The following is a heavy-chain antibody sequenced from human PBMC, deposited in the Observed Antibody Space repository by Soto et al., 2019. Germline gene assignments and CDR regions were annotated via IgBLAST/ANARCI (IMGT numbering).Heavy chain of an antibody. CDR1: GVNFSSST. CDR3: AKETYYYYGMDV. V-gene: IGHV3-23*01. CDR2: IIDSGGYT. J-gene: IGHJ6*02. Sequence: RGGSLRLSGASSGVNFSSSTMNWVGQAPGKGLEWVSAIIDSGGYTYYADSVKGRFTISRDNSKNTLYLQMNSLRAEDTALYYCAKETYYYYGMDVWGQGTTVPVSS.